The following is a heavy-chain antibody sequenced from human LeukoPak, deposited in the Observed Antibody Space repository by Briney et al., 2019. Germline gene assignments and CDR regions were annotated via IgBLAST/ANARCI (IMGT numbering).Heavy chain of an antibody. Sequence: GGSLRLSCAASGFTFDDYAMHWVRQAPGKGLEWVSGISWNSGSIGYADSVKGRFTISRDNAKNSLYLQMNSLRAEDTASYYCAKDVVPAVRTPLFDYWGQGTLVTVSS. CDR1: GFTFDDYA. D-gene: IGHD2-2*01. J-gene: IGHJ4*02. CDR3: AKDVVPAVRTPLFDY. CDR2: ISWNSGSI. V-gene: IGHV3-9*01.